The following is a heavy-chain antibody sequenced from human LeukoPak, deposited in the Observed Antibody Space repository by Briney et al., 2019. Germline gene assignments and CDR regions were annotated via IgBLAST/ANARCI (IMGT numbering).Heavy chain of an antibody. CDR2: ISSSSDYI. V-gene: IGHV3-21*01. CDR3: ARRAYCGGDCYSGAYYYYGMDV. Sequence: GGSLRLSCAASGFTFSRYAMNWVRQVPGKGLEWVSAISSSSDYIYYADSVKGRFTISRDNAKNSLYLQMNSLRAEDTAVYYCARRAYCGGDCYSGAYYYYGMDVWGQGTTVTASS. D-gene: IGHD2-21*02. J-gene: IGHJ6*02. CDR1: GFTFSRYA.